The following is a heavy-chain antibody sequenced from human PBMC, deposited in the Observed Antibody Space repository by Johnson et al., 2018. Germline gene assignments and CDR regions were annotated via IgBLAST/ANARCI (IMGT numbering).Heavy chain of an antibody. CDR3: ATGGYSSSGYGMDV. V-gene: IGHV3-33*01. CDR1: GFTFSSYG. Sequence: QVQLVESGGGVVQPGRSLRLSCAASGFTFSSYGMHWVRQAPGKGLEWVAGIWYDGSNKYYADSVQGRFTIARDNSKNKLYLKMNSLRAEDKAGYYCATGGYSSSGYGMDVWGQGTTVTVSS. D-gene: IGHD6-13*01. J-gene: IGHJ6*02. CDR2: IWYDGSNK.